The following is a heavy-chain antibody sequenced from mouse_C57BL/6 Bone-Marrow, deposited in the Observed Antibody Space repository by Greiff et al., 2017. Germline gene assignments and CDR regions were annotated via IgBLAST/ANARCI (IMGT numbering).Heavy chain of an antibody. J-gene: IGHJ2*01. V-gene: IGHV7-3*01. CDR3: ARYWGSYFDY. CDR2: IRNKANGYTT. Sequence: EVHLVESGGGLVQPGGSLSLSCAASGFTFTDYYMSWVRQPPGKALEWLGFIRNKANGYTTEYSASVKGRFTISRDNSQSILYLQMNALRAEDSATYYCARYWGSYFDYWGQGTTLTVSS. CDR1: GFTFTDYY.